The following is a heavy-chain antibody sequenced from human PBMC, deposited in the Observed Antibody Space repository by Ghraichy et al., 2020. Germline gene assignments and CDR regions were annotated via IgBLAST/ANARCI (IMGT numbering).Heavy chain of an antibody. Sequence: GGSLRLSCAASGFNLSIYSMNWVRQAPGKGLEWVSYISSSSSTIYYADSVKGRFTISRDNAKNSLYLQMSSLRDEDTAVYYCVKELRGYSYGGIDYWGQGTLVTVSS. D-gene: IGHD5-18*01. J-gene: IGHJ4*02. V-gene: IGHV3-48*02. CDR2: ISSSSSTI. CDR1: GFNLSIYS. CDR3: VKELRGYSYGGIDY.